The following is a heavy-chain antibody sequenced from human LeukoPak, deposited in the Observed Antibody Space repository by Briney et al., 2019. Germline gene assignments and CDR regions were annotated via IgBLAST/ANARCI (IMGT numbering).Heavy chain of an antibody. CDR2: IKQDGGEE. CDR1: GFAFSSYW. V-gene: IGHV3-7*01. J-gene: IGHJ4*02. CDR3: ARLGGSYYTY. Sequence: GGSLRLSCVTSGFAFSSYWMTWVRQAPGKGLEWVANIKQDGGEEYYVDSVKGRFTISRDNAKNSLFLQMNSLRVEDTAVYYCARLGGSYYTYWGQGTLVTVSS. D-gene: IGHD1-26*01.